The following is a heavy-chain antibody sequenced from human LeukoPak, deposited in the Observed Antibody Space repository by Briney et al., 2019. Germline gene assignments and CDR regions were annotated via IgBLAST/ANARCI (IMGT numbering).Heavy chain of an antibody. Sequence: PGGSLRLSCAASGFTFSNYALHWVRQAPGKGLEWVAVISYDGSKKYYGDSVKGRFTISGDNSKNTLYLQMNSLRAEDTAVYYCERSNDYGDFFDYWGQGTLVTVSS. J-gene: IGHJ4*02. CDR2: ISYDGSKK. D-gene: IGHD4-17*01. CDR3: ERSNDYGDFFDY. CDR1: GFTFSNYA. V-gene: IGHV3-30*04.